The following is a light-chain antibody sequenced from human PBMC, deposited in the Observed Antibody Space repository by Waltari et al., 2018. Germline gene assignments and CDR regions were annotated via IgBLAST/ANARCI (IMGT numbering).Light chain of an antibody. V-gene: IGLV2-23*02. Sequence: QSTLTQPASVSGSLGQSITIPCIGTSGDVGNYNLLAWYQQHPGTAPKLMIYGVNKRPSGGSNRFAGSKSGNTASLTISGLQGEDEAIYFCSSYAAYNTVIFGGGTKVTVL. J-gene: IGLJ2*01. CDR3: SSYAAYNTVI. CDR1: SGDVGNYNL. CDR2: GVN.